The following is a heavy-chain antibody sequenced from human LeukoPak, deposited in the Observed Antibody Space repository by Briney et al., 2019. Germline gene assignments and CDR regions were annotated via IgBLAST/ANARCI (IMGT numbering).Heavy chain of an antibody. Sequence: SETLSLTCAVYGGSFSGYYWTWIRQLPGKGLEWIGHINHSGSTNHNPSLKNRVTISLHSSNNQFSLEVTSVTAADTGLYYCARGLAPTGGYYEGGYFYFDYWGQGLLVTVSS. J-gene: IGHJ4*01. D-gene: IGHD3-22*01. CDR2: INHSGST. CDR1: GGSFSGYY. CDR3: ARGLAPTGGYYEGGYFYFDY. V-gene: IGHV4-34*01.